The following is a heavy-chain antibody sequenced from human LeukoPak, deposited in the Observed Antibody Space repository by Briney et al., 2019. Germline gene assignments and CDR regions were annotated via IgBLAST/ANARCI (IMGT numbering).Heavy chain of an antibody. J-gene: IGHJ4*02. CDR3: ARDLGGHCSGATCSTIY. CDR1: GGSISSYY. CDR2: IYYSGST. V-gene: IGHV4-59*01. Sequence: SETLSLTCTVSGGSISSYYWSWIRQPPGKGLEWIGYIYYSGSTNYNPSLKSRVTISVDTSKNQFSLKLSSVTAADTAVYYCARDLGGHCSGATCSTIYWGQGTLVTVSS. D-gene: IGHD2-2*02.